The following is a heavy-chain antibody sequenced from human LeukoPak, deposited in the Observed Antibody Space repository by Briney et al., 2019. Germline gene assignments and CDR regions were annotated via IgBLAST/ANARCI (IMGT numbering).Heavy chain of an antibody. D-gene: IGHD3-9*01. V-gene: IGHV3-11*06. Sequence: GGSLRLSCAASGFTFSDYYMSWIRQAPGKGLEWVSYISSSSSYTNYADSVKGRFTISRDNAKNSLYLQMNSLRAEDRAVYYCARSTYDILTGYSDWFDPWGQGTLGTVSS. CDR2: ISSSSSYT. CDR1: GFTFSDYY. CDR3: ARSTYDILTGYSDWFDP. J-gene: IGHJ5*02.